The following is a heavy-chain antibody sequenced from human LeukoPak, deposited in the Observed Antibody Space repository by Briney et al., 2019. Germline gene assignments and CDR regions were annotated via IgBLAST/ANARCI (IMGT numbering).Heavy chain of an antibody. CDR1: GFTFSGYD. J-gene: IGHJ4*02. V-gene: IGHV3-48*03. CDR2: ISSSGYGI. D-gene: IGHD3-22*01. CDR3: ARDRPYDSIGDPIDY. Sequence: PGGSLRPSCAASGFTFSGYDMNWVRQAPGKGLEWVSYISSSGYGIYYADSVKGRFTISRDNAKNSLYLQMNTLRAEDTAVYYCARDRPYDSIGDPIDYWGQGTLVTVFS.